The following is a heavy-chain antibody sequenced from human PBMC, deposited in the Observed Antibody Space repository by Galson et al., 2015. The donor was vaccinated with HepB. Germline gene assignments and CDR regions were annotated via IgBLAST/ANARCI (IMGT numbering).Heavy chain of an antibody. Sequence: ETLSLTCAVYGGSFSGYYWSWIRQPPGKGLEWIGEINHSGSTNYNPSLKSRVTISVDTSKNQFSLKLSSVTAADTAVYYCARGNDYGDYEIDYWGQGTLVTVSS. D-gene: IGHD4-17*01. V-gene: IGHV4-34*01. CDR3: ARGNDYGDYEIDY. CDR1: GGSFSGYY. J-gene: IGHJ4*02. CDR2: INHSGST.